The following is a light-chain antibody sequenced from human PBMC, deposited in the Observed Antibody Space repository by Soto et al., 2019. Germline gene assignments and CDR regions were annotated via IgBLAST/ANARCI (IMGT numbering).Light chain of an antibody. J-gene: IGLJ3*02. CDR3: FSYAGSSIWV. CDR1: SSDVGGYNY. CDR2: EVS. V-gene: IGLV2-23*02. Sequence: QSVLTQPASVSGSPGQSITISCTGTSSDVGGYNYVSWYQQHPGKAPKLMIYEVSNRPSGVSNRFFGSKSGSTASLTISGLQAEDEADYFCFSYAGSSIWVFGGGTKLTVL.